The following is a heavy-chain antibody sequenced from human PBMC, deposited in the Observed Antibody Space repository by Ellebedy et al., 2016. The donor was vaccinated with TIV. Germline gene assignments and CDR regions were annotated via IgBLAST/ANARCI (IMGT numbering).Heavy chain of an antibody. D-gene: IGHD3-16*01. CDR2: INHSGST. V-gene: IGHV4-34*01. CDR3: ASPFTEAK. J-gene: IGHJ4*02. CDR1: GGSFSGYY. Sequence: SETLSLXXAVYGGSFSGYYWSWIRQPPGKGLEWIGEINHSGSTNYNPSLKSRVTISVDTSKNQFSLKLSSVTAADTAVYYCASPFTEAKWGQGTLVTVSS.